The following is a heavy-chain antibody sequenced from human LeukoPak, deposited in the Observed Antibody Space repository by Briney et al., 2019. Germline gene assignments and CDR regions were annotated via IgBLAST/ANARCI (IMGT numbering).Heavy chain of an antibody. V-gene: IGHV1-69*05. CDR1: GYTFTSYG. D-gene: IGHD3-22*01. CDR2: IIPIFGTA. Sequence: GASVKVSCKTSGYTFTSYGISWVRQAPGQGLEWMGGIIPIFGTANYAQKFQGRVTITTDESTSTAYMELSSLRSEDTAVYYCARSKSGGYSRYFDYWGQGTLVTVSS. J-gene: IGHJ4*02. CDR3: ARSKSGGYSRYFDY.